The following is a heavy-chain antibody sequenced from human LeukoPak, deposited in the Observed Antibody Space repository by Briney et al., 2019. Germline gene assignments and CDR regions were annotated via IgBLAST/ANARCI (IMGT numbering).Heavy chain of an antibody. CDR1: GFTVSSNY. D-gene: IGHD4-23*01. J-gene: IGHJ4*02. CDR2: IFSGGST. Sequence: SGGSLRLSCAASGFTVSSNYMSWVRQAPGKGLEWVSVIFSGGSTYYADSVKGRFTISRDNSKNTLYLQMNSLRAEDTALYYCARDVGISDPYFDYWGQGTLVTVSS. V-gene: IGHV3-53*01. CDR3: ARDVGISDPYFDY.